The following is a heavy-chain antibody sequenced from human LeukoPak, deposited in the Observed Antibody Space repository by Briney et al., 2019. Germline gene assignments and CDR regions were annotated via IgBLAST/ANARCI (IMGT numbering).Heavy chain of an antibody. CDR3: ARLENDYAWGSYQIFDY. CDR1: GGSISNYW. D-gene: IGHD3-16*02. Sequence: SETLSLTCTVSGGSISNYWWSWIRQPPGKGLEWIGSIYYSGSTYYNPSLKSRVTISVDTSKNQFSLKLSSVTAADTAVYYCARLENDYAWGSYQIFDYWGQGTLVTVSS. CDR2: IYYSGST. J-gene: IGHJ4*02. V-gene: IGHV4-39*01.